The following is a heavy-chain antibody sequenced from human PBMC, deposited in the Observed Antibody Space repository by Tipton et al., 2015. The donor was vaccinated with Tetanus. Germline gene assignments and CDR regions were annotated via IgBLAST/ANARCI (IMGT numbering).Heavy chain of an antibody. J-gene: IGHJ6*02. Sequence: TASGFTFSSYGMHWVRQAPGKGLEWVAVISYDGSNKYYADSGKGRFTISRDNSKNTLYLQMNSLRAEDTAVYYCAKVSGQSPFYYGMDVWGQGTTVTVSS. D-gene: IGHD6-19*01. CDR1: GFTFSSYG. CDR3: AKVSGQSPFYYGMDV. CDR2: ISYDGSNK. V-gene: IGHV3-30*18.